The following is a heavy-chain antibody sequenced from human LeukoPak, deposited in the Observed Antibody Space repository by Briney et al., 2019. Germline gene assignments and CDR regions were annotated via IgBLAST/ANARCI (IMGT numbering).Heavy chain of an antibody. Sequence: GASVKVSCKASGYTFTGHHMHWVRQAPGQGLEWMGWINTHSGDTNYAQKFQGRVTMTRDTSINTAYMQLTRLRSDDTAVYYCARASMFGYSSSWNVDYWGQGTLVTVSS. CDR1: GYTFTGHH. V-gene: IGHV1-2*02. CDR2: INTHSGDT. D-gene: IGHD6-13*01. CDR3: ARASMFGYSSSWNVDY. J-gene: IGHJ4*02.